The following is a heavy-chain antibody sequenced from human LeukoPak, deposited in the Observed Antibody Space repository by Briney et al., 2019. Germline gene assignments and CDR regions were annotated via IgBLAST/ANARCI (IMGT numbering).Heavy chain of an antibody. CDR1: NGSFSGYY. CDR2: INNSGTT. Sequence: PSETLSLTCAVSNGSFSGYYWTWIGQPPGKGLEWIGEINNSGTTYYNPSLKSRVTISLDKSRNHFSLELSSMTAADTALYFCTRGGTTYSSGSVSDPWGQGTLVTVSS. J-gene: IGHJ5*02. CDR3: TRGGTTYSSGSVSDP. V-gene: IGHV4-34*01. D-gene: IGHD3-10*01.